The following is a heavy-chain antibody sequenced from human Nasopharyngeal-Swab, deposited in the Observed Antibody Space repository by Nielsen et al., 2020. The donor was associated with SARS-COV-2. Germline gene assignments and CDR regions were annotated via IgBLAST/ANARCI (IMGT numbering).Heavy chain of an antibody. CDR3: ARGSGPHGSWDF. J-gene: IGHJ1*01. CDR1: GFTFSSFW. D-gene: IGHD1-26*01. CDR2: ISADGSST. Sequence: GESLKISCAASGFTFSSFWMHWVRQVPGKGLVWISRISADGSSTSCADSVKGRLTISRDNARNTLYLQINTLTSEDTAVYHCARGSGPHGSWDFWGQGTLVTVSS. V-gene: IGHV3-74*01.